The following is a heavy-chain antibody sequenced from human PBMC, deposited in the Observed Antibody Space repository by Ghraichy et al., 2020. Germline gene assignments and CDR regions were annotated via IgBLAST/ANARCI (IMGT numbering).Heavy chain of an antibody. V-gene: IGHV3-21*01. J-gene: IGHJ4*02. CDR2: ISSSSSYI. CDR1: GFTFSSYS. CDR3: AREVHISGDFDY. Sequence: GGSLRLSCAASGFTFSSYSMNWVRQAPGKGLEWVSSISSSSSYIYYADSVKGRFTISRDNAKNSLYLQMNSLRAEDTAVYYCAREVHISGDFDYWGQGTLVTVSS. D-gene: IGHD1-1*01.